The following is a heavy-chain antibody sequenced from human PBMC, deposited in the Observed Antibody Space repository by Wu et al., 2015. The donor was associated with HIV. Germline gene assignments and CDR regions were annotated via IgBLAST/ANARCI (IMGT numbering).Heavy chain of an antibody. Sequence: QVQLVQSGPEVKKPGASVTVSCKASGYTFSTYGISWMRQAPGQGLEWMGWISTYNGKTDYTQKVQGRVTLTTDTSTSTAYMELRSLTSDDTAMYYCAVMVRGVIIRRYFDYWGQGTLVIVSS. J-gene: IGHJ4*02. CDR3: AVMVRGVIIRRYFDY. V-gene: IGHV1-18*01. CDR1: GYTFSTYG. CDR2: ISTYNGKT. D-gene: IGHD3-10*01.